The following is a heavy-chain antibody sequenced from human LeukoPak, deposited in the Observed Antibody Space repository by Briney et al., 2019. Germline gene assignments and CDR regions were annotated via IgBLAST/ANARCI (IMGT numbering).Heavy chain of an antibody. Sequence: PSETLSLTCTVSGGSISSYYWSWIRRPPGKGLEWSGYMYYSGSTNYNPSLKSRVTISVDTSKSQFSLNLMSVTAADTAVYYCTRDTGTTGEVKFDPWGQGTLVTVSS. CDR1: GGSISSYY. D-gene: IGHD4-17*01. J-gene: IGHJ5*02. CDR3: TRDTGTTGEVKFDP. V-gene: IGHV4-59*12. CDR2: MYYSGST.